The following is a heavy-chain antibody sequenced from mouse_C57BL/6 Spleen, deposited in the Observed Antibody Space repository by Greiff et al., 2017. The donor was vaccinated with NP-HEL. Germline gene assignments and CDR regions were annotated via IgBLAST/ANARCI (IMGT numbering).Heavy chain of an antibody. Sequence: VQLQQPGAELVKPGASVKMSCKASGYTFTSYWITWVKQRPGQGLEWIGDIYPGSGSTNYNEKFKSKATLTVDKSSSTAYMQLSSLTSEDSAVYYCARSLRGGYLDVWGKGTTVTVSS. V-gene: IGHV1-55*01. CDR1: GYTFTSYW. CDR2: IYPGSGST. CDR3: ARSLRGGYLDV. J-gene: IGHJ1*03. D-gene: IGHD1-1*01.